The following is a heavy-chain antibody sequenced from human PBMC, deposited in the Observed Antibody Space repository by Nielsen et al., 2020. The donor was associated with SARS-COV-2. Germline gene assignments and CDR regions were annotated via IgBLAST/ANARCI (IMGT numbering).Heavy chain of an antibody. V-gene: IGHV2-26*01. CDR3: ARMNYCSSTSCYIGYYYYMDV. Sequence: WICQPPGKALEWLAHIFSNDEKSYSTSLKSRLTISKDTSKSQVVLTMTNMDPVDTATYYCARMNYCSSTSCYIGYYYYMDVWGKGTTVTVSS. CDR2: IFSNDEK. D-gene: IGHD2-2*02. J-gene: IGHJ6*03.